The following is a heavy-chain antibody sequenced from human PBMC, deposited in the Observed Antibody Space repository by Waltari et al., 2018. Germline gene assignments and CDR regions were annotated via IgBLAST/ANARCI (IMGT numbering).Heavy chain of an antibody. D-gene: IGHD3-10*01. CDR2: INHSGST. J-gene: IGHJ6*02. CDR3: AKRVLPKNYYYGMDV. V-gene: IGHV4-34*01. Sequence: QVQLQQWGAGLLKPSETLSLTCAVYGGSFSGYYWSWIRQPPGKGLEWIGEINHSGSTNYNPSLKSRVTISVDTSKNQFSLKLSSVTAADTAVYYCAKRVLPKNYYYGMDVWGQGTTVTVSS. CDR1: GGSFSGYY.